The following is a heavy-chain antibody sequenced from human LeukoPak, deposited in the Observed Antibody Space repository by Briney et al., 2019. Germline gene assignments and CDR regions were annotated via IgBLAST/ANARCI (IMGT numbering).Heavy chain of an antibody. V-gene: IGHV3-74*01. CDR1: GFTFSSYW. D-gene: IGHD2-2*01. J-gene: IGHJ4*02. CDR3: AKGIVVVPAAPFDY. Sequence: GGSLRLSCAASGFTFSSYWMHWVRQAPGKGLVWVSRINSDGSTTSYADSVKGRFTISRDNAKNTLYLQMNSLRAEDTAVYYCAKGIVVVPAAPFDYWGQGTLVTVSS. CDR2: INSDGSTT.